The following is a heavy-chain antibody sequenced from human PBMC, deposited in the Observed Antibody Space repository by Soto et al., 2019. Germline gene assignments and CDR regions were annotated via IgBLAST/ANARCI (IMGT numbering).Heavy chain of an antibody. J-gene: IGHJ4*02. CDR3: ARGDCRATNCYSALPWDY. CDR2: VYYNGIT. CDR1: GVSVSSGGFH. Sequence: QVQLQESGPGLVKPSETLSLTCNVSGVSVSSGGFHWSWIRQPPGKGLEWIGYVYYNGITNYNPSPKSRVPISLDTSKTQFSLKLTSVTAADTAVYYCARGDCRATNCYSALPWDYWGQGTLVSVSS. V-gene: IGHV4-61*08. D-gene: IGHD2-15*01.